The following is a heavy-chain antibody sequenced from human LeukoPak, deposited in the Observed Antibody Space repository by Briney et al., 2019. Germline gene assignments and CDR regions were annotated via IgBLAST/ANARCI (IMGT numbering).Heavy chain of an antibody. V-gene: IGHV4-38-2*02. CDR1: GYSISSGYY. D-gene: IGHD3-10*01. CDR2: IYYSGST. Sequence: SETLSLTCTVSGYSISSGYYWGWIRQPPGKGLEWIGYIYYSGSTNYNPSLKSRVTISVDTSKNQFSLKLSSVTAADTAVYYCARYYYGSGSQFDYWGQGTLVTVSS. J-gene: IGHJ4*02. CDR3: ARYYYGSGSQFDY.